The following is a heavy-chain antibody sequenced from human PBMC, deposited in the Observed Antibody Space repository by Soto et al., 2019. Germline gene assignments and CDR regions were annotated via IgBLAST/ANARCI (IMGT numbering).Heavy chain of an antibody. CDR2: IYHSGSP. CDR1: GGSISSGSYS. V-gene: IGHV4-30-2*01. CDR3: VSRERPPVTDWWFDP. J-gene: IGHJ5*02. Sequence: SETLSLTYAVSGGSISSGSYSWGWIRQPPGKGLEWIGYIYHSGSPYYNPSLKSRVTISVDTSTDQFSFKLSSVTAVDTAGYCFVSRERPPVTDWWFDPWGNGSLVTVS. D-gene: IGHD3-9*01.